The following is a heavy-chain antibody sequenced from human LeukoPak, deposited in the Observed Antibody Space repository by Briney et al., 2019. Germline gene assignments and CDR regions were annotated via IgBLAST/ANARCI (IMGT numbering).Heavy chain of an antibody. V-gene: IGHV3-21*01. CDR3: ARDQARNFDY. Sequence: PGGSLRLSCAASGFTFSSYSMNGVRQAPGKGLEGVSSISSSSSYIYYADSVKGRFTISRDNAKNSLYLQMNSLRAEDTAVYYCARDQARNFDYWGQGTLVTVSS. CDR2: ISSSSSYI. J-gene: IGHJ4*02. D-gene: IGHD6-6*01. CDR1: GFTFSSYS.